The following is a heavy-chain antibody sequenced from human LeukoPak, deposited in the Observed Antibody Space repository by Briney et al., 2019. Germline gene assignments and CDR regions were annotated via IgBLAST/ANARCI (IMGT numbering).Heavy chain of an antibody. J-gene: IGHJ4*02. CDR1: GFTFSSYA. Sequence: GGSLRLSCAASGFTFSSYAMSWVCQAPGKGLEWVSVIGGSGGNTNYADSVRGRFTVSRDNTKNTVYLQMNSLRAEDTAVYYCAKNYYDNSAQGWASFDYWGQGTLVTVSS. V-gene: IGHV3-23*01. CDR2: IGGSGGNT. CDR3: AKNYYDNSAQGWASFDY. D-gene: IGHD3-22*01.